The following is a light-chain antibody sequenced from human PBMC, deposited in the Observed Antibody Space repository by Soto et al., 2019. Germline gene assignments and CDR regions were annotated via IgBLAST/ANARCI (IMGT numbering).Light chain of an antibody. V-gene: IGKV1-39*01. CDR3: QQNFNFPRT. CDR1: QTIDTY. CDR2: AAT. Sequence: DIQLTQSPSSLSASVGDRGTITCRASQTIDTYVNWYQHKPGTAPKXIIYAATYLQNGVPSRFSGTGSGADFTLTISSLQPEDFATYYCQQNFNFPRTLGQGTKVDIK. J-gene: IGKJ1*01.